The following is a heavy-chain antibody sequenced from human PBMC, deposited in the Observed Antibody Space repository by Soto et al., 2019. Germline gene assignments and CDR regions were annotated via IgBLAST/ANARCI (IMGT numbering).Heavy chain of an antibody. CDR1: GGSISSYY. J-gene: IGHJ4*02. Sequence: QVQLQESGPGLVQPSETLSLTCTVSGGSISSYYWSWIRQPPGKGLEWIGYIHYSGSTTYNPALNNRVTISVDTSKTQFALKLTSVTAAETAVYFCARHTPPPRQFDFWGQGTLVTVSS. V-gene: IGHV4-59*08. CDR3: ARHTPPPRQFDF. CDR2: IHYSGST.